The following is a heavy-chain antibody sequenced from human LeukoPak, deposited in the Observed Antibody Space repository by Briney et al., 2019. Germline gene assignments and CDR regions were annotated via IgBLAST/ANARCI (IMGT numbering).Heavy chain of an antibody. CDR1: GYTLTELS. CDR3: ARDPDWNVYYHFDY. CDR2: INPSGGGT. Sequence: ASVKVSCKVSGYTLTELSMHWVRQAPGQGLEWMGIINPSGGGTSYAQKFQGRVTMTRDTSTSTVYMELSSLRSEDTAVYYCARDPDWNVYYHFDYWGQGTLVTVSS. J-gene: IGHJ4*02. D-gene: IGHD3-3*01. V-gene: IGHV1-46*01.